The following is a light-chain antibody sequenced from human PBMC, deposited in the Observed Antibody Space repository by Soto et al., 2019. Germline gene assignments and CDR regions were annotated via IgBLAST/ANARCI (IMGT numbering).Light chain of an antibody. J-gene: IGLJ1*01. Sequence: QLVLTQPSSASGTPGQRVTISCSGSSSNIGTTSVYWYQQLPATAPKLLIYRNDQRPSGVPDRFSGSKSGTSASLAISGLRSEDEADYFCAAWDDSLSGYVFGTGTKLTVL. CDR1: SSNIGTTS. V-gene: IGLV1-47*01. CDR3: AAWDDSLSGYV. CDR2: RND.